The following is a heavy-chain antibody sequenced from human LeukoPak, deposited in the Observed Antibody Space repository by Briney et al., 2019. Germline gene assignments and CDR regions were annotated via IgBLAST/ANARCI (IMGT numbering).Heavy chain of an antibody. Sequence: PSETLSLTCAVYGGSFSGYYWSWIRQPPGNGLEWIGEINHSGSTNYNPSLKSRVTISVDRSKNQFSLKLSSVTAADTAVYYCARSLGYCSSPSCPFDYWGQGTLVTVSS. V-gene: IGHV4-34*01. CDR3: ARSLGYCSSPSCPFDY. J-gene: IGHJ4*02. D-gene: IGHD2-2*01. CDR1: GGSFSGYY. CDR2: INHSGST.